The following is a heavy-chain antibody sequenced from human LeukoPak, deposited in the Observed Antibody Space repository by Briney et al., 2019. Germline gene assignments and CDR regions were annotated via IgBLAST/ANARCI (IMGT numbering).Heavy chain of an antibody. D-gene: IGHD1-26*01. CDR3: ARGKIQKWELVSYYMDV. J-gene: IGHJ6*03. Sequence: PSETLSLTCTVSGGSISSGSYYWSWIRQPAGKGLEWIGRIYTSGSTNYNPSLKSRVTISVDTSKNQFSLKLSSVTAADTAVYYCARGKIQKWELVSYYMDVWGKGTTVTVSS. CDR1: GGSISSGSYY. V-gene: IGHV4-61*02. CDR2: IYTSGST.